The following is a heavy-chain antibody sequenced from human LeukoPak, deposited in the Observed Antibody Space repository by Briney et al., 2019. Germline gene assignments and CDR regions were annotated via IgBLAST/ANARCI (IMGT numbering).Heavy chain of an antibody. J-gene: IGHJ4*02. CDR3: ARDSSSSFDY. V-gene: IGHV1-46*01. CDR1: GYTFTSYY. D-gene: IGHD6-6*01. CDR2: IYPSGGST. Sequence: ASVKVSCKASGYTFTSYYMHWVRQAPGQGLEWMGIIYPSGGSTSYAQKFQGRVTTTRDTTTRTVYMELRSLRSEETAVYYRARDSSSSFDYWGQGTLVTVSS.